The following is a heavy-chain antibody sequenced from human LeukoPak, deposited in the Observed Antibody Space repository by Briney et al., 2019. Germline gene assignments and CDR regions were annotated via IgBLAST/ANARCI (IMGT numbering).Heavy chain of an antibody. CDR1: GFTFDDYA. CDR3: AKAKGSLLWFGELSLDY. V-gene: IGHV3-9*03. J-gene: IGHJ4*02. CDR2: ISWNSGSI. D-gene: IGHD3-10*01. Sequence: GRSLRLSCAASGFTFDDYAMPWVRQAPGKGLEWVSGISWNSGSIGYADSVKGRFTISRDNAKNSLYLQMNSLRAEDMALYYCAKAKGSLLWFGELSLDYWGQGTLVTVSS.